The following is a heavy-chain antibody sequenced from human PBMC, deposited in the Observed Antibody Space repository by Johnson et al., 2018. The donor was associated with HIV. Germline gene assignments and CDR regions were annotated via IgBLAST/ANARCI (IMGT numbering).Heavy chain of an antibody. CDR3: ARGGDQGAFDI. V-gene: IGHV3-30-3*01. D-gene: IGHD3-16*01. J-gene: IGHJ3*02. Sequence: QVQLVESGGGLVQPGGSLRLSCAASGFTFSSYAMHWVRQAPGQGLEWVAVISYDGSNKYTADSLKGRFTISRDDSKNTLYLQMNSLRAEDTAVYHCARGGDQGAFDIWGQGTMVTVSS. CDR2: ISYDGSNK. CDR1: GFTFSSYA.